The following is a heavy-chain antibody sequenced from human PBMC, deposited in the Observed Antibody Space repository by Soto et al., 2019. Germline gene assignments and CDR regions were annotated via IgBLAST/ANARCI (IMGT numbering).Heavy chain of an antibody. Sequence: VQLVESGGGLVKPGGSLRLSCAASGFTFSSYSMNWVRQAPGKGLEWVSSISSSSSYIYYADSVKGRFTISRDNAKNSLYLQMNSLRAEDTAVYYCARGGIAAAGKGVDYWGQGTLVTVSS. CDR3: ARGGIAAAGKGVDY. CDR1: GFTFSSYS. J-gene: IGHJ4*02. CDR2: ISSSSSYI. V-gene: IGHV3-21*01. D-gene: IGHD6-13*01.